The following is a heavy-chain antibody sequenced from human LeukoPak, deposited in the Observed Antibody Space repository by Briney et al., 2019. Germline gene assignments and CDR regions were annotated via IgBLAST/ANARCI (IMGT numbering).Heavy chain of an antibody. CDR1: GGSISSSNW. V-gene: IGHV4-4*02. J-gene: IGHJ6*02. D-gene: IGHD4-17*01. Sequence: SGTLSLTCAVSGGSISSSNWWSWVRLPPGKGLEWIGEIYHSGSTNYNPSLKSRVTISVDKSKNQFSLKLSSVTAADTAVYYCARDQGTTVTHPYYYGMDVWGQGTTVTVSS. CDR2: IYHSGST. CDR3: ARDQGTTVTHPYYYGMDV.